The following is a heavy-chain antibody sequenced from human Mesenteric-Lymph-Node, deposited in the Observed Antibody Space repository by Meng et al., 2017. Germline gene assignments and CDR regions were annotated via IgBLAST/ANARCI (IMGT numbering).Heavy chain of an antibody. CDR1: GGSISSSSYY. D-gene: IGHD1-26*01. V-gene: IGHV4-39*01. J-gene: IGHJ4*02. CDR2: IYYSGST. Sequence: QLQLQEPGTGLVKPSEVLSLTCTVSGGSISSSSYYWGWIRQPPGNGLEWIGSIYYSGSTYYNPSLKCRVTISVDTSKNQFSLNLSSVTAADTAVYDCARSGKWEPVFEYWGLVTLVTVSS. CDR3: ARSGKWEPVFEY.